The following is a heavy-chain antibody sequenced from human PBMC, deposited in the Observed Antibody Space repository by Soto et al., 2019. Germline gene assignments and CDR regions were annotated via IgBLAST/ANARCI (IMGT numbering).Heavy chain of an antibody. D-gene: IGHD3-10*01. Sequence: QVHLVESGGGLVKPGGSLRLSCTVSGFAFRHNYLTWIRQAPGKGLELLSYISTSGSPAYSADSVKGRFTISTDNAKKSLYFQVDSLRAEDTGVYYCVTVGIYYDAWGQGTLVTVSS. J-gene: IGHJ5*02. CDR1: GFAFRHNY. CDR2: ISTSGSPA. CDR3: VTVGIYYDA. V-gene: IGHV3-11*01.